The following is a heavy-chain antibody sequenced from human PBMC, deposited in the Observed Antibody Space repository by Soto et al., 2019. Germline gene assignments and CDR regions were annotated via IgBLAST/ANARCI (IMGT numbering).Heavy chain of an antibody. CDR1: TCAGLD. CDR3: ASGYSRAAQDYYYYGMVV. V-gene: IGHV1-2*02. CDR2: INPNSGGT. Sequence: TCAGLDGRCMSQANRQGLEWMGWINPNSGGTNYAQKFQGRVTMTRDTSISTAYMELSRLRSDDTAVYYCASGYSRAAQDYYYYGMVVGGQGNTVSDS. J-gene: IGHJ6*02. D-gene: IGHD5-12*01.